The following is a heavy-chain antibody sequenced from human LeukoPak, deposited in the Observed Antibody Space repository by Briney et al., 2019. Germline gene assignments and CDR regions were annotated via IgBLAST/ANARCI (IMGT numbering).Heavy chain of an antibody. CDR2: IYSSGST. Sequence: SGTLSLTCTVSGGSISSYYWSWIRQPPGEGLEWIGYIYSSGSTNYNPSLKSRVTISVDTSKNQFSLKLSSVTAADTAVYYCARQAYSGYDYSFGYWGQGTLVTVSS. J-gene: IGHJ4*02. D-gene: IGHD5-12*01. CDR3: ARQAYSGYDYSFGY. CDR1: GGSISSYY. V-gene: IGHV4-59*08.